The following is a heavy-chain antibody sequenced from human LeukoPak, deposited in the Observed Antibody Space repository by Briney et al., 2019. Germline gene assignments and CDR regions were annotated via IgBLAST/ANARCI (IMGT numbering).Heavy chain of an antibody. D-gene: IGHD6-19*01. CDR2: MNPNSGNT. V-gene: IGHV1-8*01. CDR1: GYTFTSYD. Sequence: ASVKVSCKASGYTFTSYDINWVRQATGQGLEWMGWMNPNSGNTGYAQKFQGRVTMTRNTSISTAYMELSGLRSEDTAVYYCARIGIAVAGFDYWGQGTLVTVSS. J-gene: IGHJ4*02. CDR3: ARIGIAVAGFDY.